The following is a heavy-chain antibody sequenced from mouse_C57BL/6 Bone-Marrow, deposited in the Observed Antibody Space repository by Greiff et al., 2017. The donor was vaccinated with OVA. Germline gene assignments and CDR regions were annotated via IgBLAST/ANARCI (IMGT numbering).Heavy chain of an antibody. CDR2: IWSDGST. V-gene: IGHV2-6-1*01. CDR3: ARQKNDYDPYYFDY. D-gene: IGHD2-4*01. Sequence: QVQLKESGPGLVAPSQSLSITCTVSGFSLTSYGVHWVRQPPGKGLEWLVVIWSDGSTTYNSALKSRLSISKDNSKSQVFLKMNSLQTDDTAMYYCARQKNDYDPYYFDYWGQGTTLTVSS. J-gene: IGHJ2*01. CDR1: GFSLTSYG.